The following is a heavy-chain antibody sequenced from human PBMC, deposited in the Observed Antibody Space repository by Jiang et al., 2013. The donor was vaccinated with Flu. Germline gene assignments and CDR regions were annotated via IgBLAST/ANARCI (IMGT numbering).Heavy chain of an antibody. D-gene: IGHD2-21*02. CDR1: GFSLSTSGMC. Sequence: KPTQTLTLTCTFSGFSLSTSGMCVSWIRQPPGKALEWLARIDWDDDKYYSTSLKTRLTISKDTSKNQVVLTMTNMDPVDTATYYCARISHYCGGDPFDYWGQGTLVTVSS. V-gene: IGHV2-70*11. CDR2: IDWDDDK. J-gene: IGHJ4*02. CDR3: ARISHYCGGDPFDY.